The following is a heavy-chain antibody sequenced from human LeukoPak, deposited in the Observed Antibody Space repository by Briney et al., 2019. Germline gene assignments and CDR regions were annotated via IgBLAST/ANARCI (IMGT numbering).Heavy chain of an antibody. Sequence: SETLSLTCAVSGYPISSGYYWGWIRQPPGKGLEWIGSIYHSGSTYYNPSLKSRVTISVDTSKNQFSLKLSSVTAADTAVYYCARHRSGIWGQGTMVTVSS. J-gene: IGHJ3*02. CDR3: ARHRSGI. CDR2: IYHSGST. D-gene: IGHD6-19*01. CDR1: GYPISSGYY. V-gene: IGHV4-38-2*01.